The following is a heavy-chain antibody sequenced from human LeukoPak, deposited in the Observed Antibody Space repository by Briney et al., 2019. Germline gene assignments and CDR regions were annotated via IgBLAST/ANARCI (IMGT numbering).Heavy chain of an antibody. J-gene: IGHJ4*02. CDR3: AKVGSGRGDFDY. Sequence: GWSLRLSCAASGFTFSSYAMSWVRQAPGKGLEWVSGISVSGGNTYSADSVRGRFTISRDNSKNTLYLQMNSLRAEETAVYYCAKVGSGRGDFDYWGQGTLVTVSS. CDR1: GFTFSSYA. D-gene: IGHD3-10*01. CDR2: ISVSGGNT. V-gene: IGHV3-23*01.